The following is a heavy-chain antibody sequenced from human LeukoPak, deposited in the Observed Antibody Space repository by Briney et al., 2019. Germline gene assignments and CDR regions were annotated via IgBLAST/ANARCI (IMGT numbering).Heavy chain of an antibody. V-gene: IGHV4-61*02. J-gene: IGHJ4*02. Sequence: PSETLSLTCTVSGGSISSGSYYWSWIRQPAGKGLEWIGRIYTSGSTNYNPSLKSRVTMSVDTSKNQFSLKLSSVTAADTAVYYCARDGVAAAYDYWGQGTLVTVSS. CDR3: ARDGVAAAYDY. CDR2: IYTSGST. CDR1: GGSISSGSYY. D-gene: IGHD2-15*01.